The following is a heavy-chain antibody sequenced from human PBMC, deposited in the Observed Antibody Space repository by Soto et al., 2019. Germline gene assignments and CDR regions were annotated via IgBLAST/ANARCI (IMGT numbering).Heavy chain of an antibody. J-gene: IGHJ3*02. CDR3: ARDLTTTVTNFDVFDI. CDR1: GYTFTSYY. CDR2: IDPSGGST. Sequence: GASVRVSCKASGYTFTSYYMHWVRQAPGQGLEWMGIIDPSGGSTSYAQKFQGRVTMTRNTSTSTVYMELSSLRSEDTAVYYCARDLTTTVTNFDVFDIWGQGTTVTVSS. V-gene: IGHV1-46*01. D-gene: IGHD4-17*01.